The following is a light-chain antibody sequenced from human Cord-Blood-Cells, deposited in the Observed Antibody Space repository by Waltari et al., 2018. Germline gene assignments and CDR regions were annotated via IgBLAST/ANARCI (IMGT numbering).Light chain of an antibody. CDR1: QSVSSY. CDR3: QQRSNWYT. V-gene: IGKV3-11*01. CDR2: DAS. J-gene: IGKJ2*01. Sequence: EIVLTQSPATLSLSPGERATRSCSASQSVSSYLAWYQQKPVQAPRLLIYDASNRATGIPARFSGSGSGTDFTLTISSLEPEDFAVYYCQQRSNWYTFGQGTKLEIK.